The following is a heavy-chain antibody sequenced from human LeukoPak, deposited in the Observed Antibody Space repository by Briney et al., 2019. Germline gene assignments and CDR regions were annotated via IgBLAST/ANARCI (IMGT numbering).Heavy chain of an antibody. CDR3: ARLYFDLRGWFDP. D-gene: IGHD3-3*01. V-gene: IGHV4-39*01. Sequence: SETLSLTCTVSGGSISSSSYYWGWIRQPPGKGLEWIGSIYYSGSTYYNPSLKSRVTISVDTSKNQFSLKLSSVTAADMAVYYCARLYFDLRGWFDPWGQGTLVTVSS. CDR2: IYYSGST. J-gene: IGHJ5*02. CDR1: GGSISSSSYY.